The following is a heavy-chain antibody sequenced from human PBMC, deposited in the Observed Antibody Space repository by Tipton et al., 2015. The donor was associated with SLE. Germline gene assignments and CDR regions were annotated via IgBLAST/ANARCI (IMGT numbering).Heavy chain of an antibody. Sequence: TLSLTCTVSGGSISESTYSWDWIRQHPGKGLEWIGEIFHSGSTNYRPSLKSRVTISVDKSKSQFSLKLSSVTAADTAVYYCAGGFYYGSGTFSDFEYWGQGTLATVSS. J-gene: IGHJ4*02. CDR2: IFHSGST. V-gene: IGHV4-39*07. CDR3: AGGFYYGSGTFSDFEY. D-gene: IGHD3-10*01. CDR1: GGSISESTYS.